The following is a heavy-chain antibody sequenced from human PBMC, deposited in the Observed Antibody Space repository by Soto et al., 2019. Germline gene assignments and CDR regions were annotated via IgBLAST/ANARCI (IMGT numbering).Heavy chain of an antibody. J-gene: IGHJ3*01. Sequence: QVQLLESGGGLVKPGGSLRLSCVASGFTFSDYHMGWIRQAPGKGLEWVSYMCTGSSCTNYADSVKGRFTISRDNAKKSLYLQMTSLRAEYTAVYYCASDRIVGVPFDLLGQGTMVTFSS. V-gene: IGHV3-11*06. D-gene: IGHD1-26*01. CDR2: MCTGSSCT. CDR3: ASDRIVGVPFDL. CDR1: GFTFSDYH.